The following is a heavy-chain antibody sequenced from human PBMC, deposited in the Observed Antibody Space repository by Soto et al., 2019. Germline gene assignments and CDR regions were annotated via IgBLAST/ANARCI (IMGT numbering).Heavy chain of an antibody. D-gene: IGHD3-10*01. V-gene: IGHV3-33*01. Sequence: QVQLVESGGGVVQPGRSLRLSCAASGFTFSSYGMHWVRQAPGKGLEWVAVIWYDGSNKYYADSVKGRFTISIDNSKNTLHLQMNSLRAEDTAVYYCARDRMVRATYYYDYYMDVWGKWTTVTV. J-gene: IGHJ6*03. CDR3: ARDRMVRATYYYDYYMDV. CDR1: GFTFSSYG. CDR2: IWYDGSNK.